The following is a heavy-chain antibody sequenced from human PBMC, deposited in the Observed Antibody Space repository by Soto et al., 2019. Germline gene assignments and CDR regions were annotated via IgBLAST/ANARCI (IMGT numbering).Heavy chain of an antibody. CDR1: GDSTSNNYW. J-gene: IGHJ5*02. V-gene: IGHV4-4*02. CDR2: IFLSGRT. D-gene: IGHD3-10*01. CDR3: AGARYGSGTKRFGP. Sequence: SETLSLTCDVSGDSTSNNYWWTCVRQFPGEGLQWLGEIFLSGRTNYYPPLKNRVIISVDKSTNRFSLMQSSVTAADTAVDFCAGARYGSGTKRFGPWGQGTL.